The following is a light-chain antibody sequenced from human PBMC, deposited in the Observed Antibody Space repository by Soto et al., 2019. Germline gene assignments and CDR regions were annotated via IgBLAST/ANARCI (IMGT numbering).Light chain of an antibody. CDR2: ATS. J-gene: IGKJ3*01. CDR3: QQSYSTPFT. V-gene: IGKV1-12*02. Sequence: DIQMTQSPSFVSASVGDRVTITCRASQDISSWLVWYQQKPGKAPKLLIHATSGLQSGVPSRFSGSGSGTDFTLTISSLQPEDFATYYCQQSYSTPFTCGPGTKVD. CDR1: QDISSW.